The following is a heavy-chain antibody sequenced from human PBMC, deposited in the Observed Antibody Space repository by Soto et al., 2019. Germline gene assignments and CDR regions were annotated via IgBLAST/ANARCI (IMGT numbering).Heavy chain of an antibody. V-gene: IGHV1-18*01. J-gene: IGHJ6*02. D-gene: IGHD4-17*01. CDR3: ARDWGGPTVTTGPYYYYYGMDV. CDR2: ISAYNGNT. Sequence: ASVKVSCKASGYTFTTYVISWVRQAPGQGLEWMGWISAYNGNTNYAQKLQGRVTMTTDTSTSTAYMELRSLRSDDTAVYYCARDWGGPTVTTGPYYYYYGMDVWGQGTTVTVSS. CDR1: GYTFTTYV.